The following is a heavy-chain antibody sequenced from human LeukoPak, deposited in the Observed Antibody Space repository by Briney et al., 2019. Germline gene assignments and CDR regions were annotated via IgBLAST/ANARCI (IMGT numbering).Heavy chain of an antibody. D-gene: IGHD3-3*01. CDR2: INHSGST. Sequence: PSETLSLTCAVYGGSFSGYYWSWLRQPPGKGLEWIGEINHSGSTNYNPSLKSRVTISVDTSKNQFSLKLSSVTAADTAVYYCARAGYDFWSGYYRRGWFDPWGQGTLVTVSS. CDR1: GGSFSGYY. J-gene: IGHJ5*02. V-gene: IGHV4-34*01. CDR3: ARAGYDFWSGYYRRGWFDP.